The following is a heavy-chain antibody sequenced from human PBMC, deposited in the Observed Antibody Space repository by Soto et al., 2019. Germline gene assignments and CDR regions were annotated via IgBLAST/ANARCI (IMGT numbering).Heavy chain of an antibody. CDR3: ARDVRKIDRDAFDI. Sequence: GGSLRLSCAASEFTFSSNGMNWVRKAPGKGLEWVSYISSSSSTIYYADSVKGRFTISRDNAKNSLYLQMNSLRDEDTAVYYCARDVRKIDRDAFDIWGQGTMVTVSS. CDR2: ISSSSSTI. V-gene: IGHV3-48*02. D-gene: IGHD2-21*01. J-gene: IGHJ3*02. CDR1: EFTFSSNG.